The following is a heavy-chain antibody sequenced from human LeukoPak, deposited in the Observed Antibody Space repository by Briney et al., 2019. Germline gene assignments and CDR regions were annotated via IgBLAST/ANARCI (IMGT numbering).Heavy chain of an antibody. V-gene: IGHV1-69*05. CDR1: GGTFSSYA. CDR3: AILSDGAYCGGDCFYLDC. CDR2: IIPIFGTA. D-gene: IGHD2-21*02. Sequence: GASVKVSCKASGGTFSSYAISWVRQAPGQGLEWMGGIIPIFGTANYAQKFQGRVTITTDESTSTAYMELSSLRSEDTAVYYCAILSDGAYCGGDCFYLDCWGQGTLVTVSS. J-gene: IGHJ4*02.